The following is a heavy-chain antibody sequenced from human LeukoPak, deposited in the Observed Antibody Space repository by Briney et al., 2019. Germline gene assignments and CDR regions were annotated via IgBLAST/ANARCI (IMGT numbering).Heavy chain of an antibody. J-gene: IGHJ4*02. CDR3: ARNIPVTRWGY. Sequence: QTGGSLRLSFVVSGFTFSSSAMSWVRQAPGEGLEWVSAISGSGGRTDYTNSVKGRFTISRDNSKNTVYLQMNSLRAEDTAVYYCARNIPVTRWGYWGQGTLVTVSS. CDR2: ISGSGGRT. D-gene: IGHD2-21*01. V-gene: IGHV3-23*01. CDR1: GFTFSSSA.